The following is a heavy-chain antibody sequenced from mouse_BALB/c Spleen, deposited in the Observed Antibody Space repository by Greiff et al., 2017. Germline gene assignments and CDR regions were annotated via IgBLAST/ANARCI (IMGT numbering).Heavy chain of an antibody. D-gene: IGHD2-1*01. CDR2: ISSGSSTI. CDR3: ASNYGNYVGFAY. Sequence: VQLKESGGGLVQPGGSRKLSCAASGFTFSSFGMHWVRQAPEKGLEWVAYISSGSSTIYYADTVKGRFTISRDNPKNTLFLQMTSLRSEDTAMYYCASNYGNYVGFAYWGQGTLVTVSA. CDR1: GFTFSSFG. V-gene: IGHV5-17*02. J-gene: IGHJ3*01.